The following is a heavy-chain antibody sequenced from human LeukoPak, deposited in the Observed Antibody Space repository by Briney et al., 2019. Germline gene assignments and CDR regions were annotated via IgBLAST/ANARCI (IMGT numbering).Heavy chain of an antibody. CDR3: ARDELRTGAFDI. V-gene: IGHV3-48*03. CDR1: GFTFSSYE. Sequence: GGSLRLSCAASGFTFSSYEMNWVRQAPGKGLEWVSYISSSGGRIYYADSVKGRFTISRDNAKNSLYLQMNSLRAEDTALYYCARDELRTGAFDIWGQGTMVTVSA. D-gene: IGHD1-7*01. CDR2: ISSSGGRI. J-gene: IGHJ3*02.